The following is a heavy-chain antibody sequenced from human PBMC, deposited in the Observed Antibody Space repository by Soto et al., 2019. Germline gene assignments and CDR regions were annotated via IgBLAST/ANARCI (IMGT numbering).Heavy chain of an antibody. J-gene: IGHJ6*02. CDR2: INNDGSST. CDR1: GFTFSSFW. D-gene: IGHD2-21*01. Sequence: GGSLRLSCAASGFTFSSFWMHWVRQAPGKGLVWVSRINNDGSSTACADSVKGRFTISRDNAKSTLYLQVTSLRAEDTAVYYCARDPLIGNTDYGLDVWGQGTTVTVSS. V-gene: IGHV3-74*01. CDR3: ARDPLIGNTDYGLDV.